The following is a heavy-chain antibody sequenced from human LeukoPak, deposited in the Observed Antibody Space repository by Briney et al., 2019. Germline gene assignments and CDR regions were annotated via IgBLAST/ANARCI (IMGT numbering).Heavy chain of an antibody. Sequence: ASVKVSCKASEYTFTGYYMHWVRQAPGQGLEWMGWINPNSGGTNYARKFQGRVTMTRDTSISTAYMELSRLRSDDTAVYYCARGSGVVVPAAILDYWGQGTLVTVSS. CDR1: EYTFTGYY. V-gene: IGHV1-2*02. D-gene: IGHD2-2*01. CDR2: INPNSGGT. CDR3: ARGSGVVVPAAILDY. J-gene: IGHJ4*02.